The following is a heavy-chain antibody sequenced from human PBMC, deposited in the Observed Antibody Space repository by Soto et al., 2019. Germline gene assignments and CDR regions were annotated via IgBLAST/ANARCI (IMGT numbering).Heavy chain of an antibody. J-gene: IGHJ4*02. Sequence: PGGSLRLSCAASGFTFISYAMSWVRQATGKGLEWVSAISGSGGSTYYADSVKGRFTISRDNSKNTLYLQMNSLRAEDTAVYYCAKQHSSSWYGLGIYYFDYWGQGTLVTVSS. D-gene: IGHD6-13*01. V-gene: IGHV3-23*01. CDR1: GFTFISYA. CDR2: ISGSGGST. CDR3: AKQHSSSWYGLGIYYFDY.